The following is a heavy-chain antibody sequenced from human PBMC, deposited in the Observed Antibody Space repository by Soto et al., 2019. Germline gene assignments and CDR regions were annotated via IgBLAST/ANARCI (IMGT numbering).Heavy chain of an antibody. CDR2: IIPIFGTA. CDR3: ARCVSGGSGWYEYFDY. CDR1: GGTFSNYA. V-gene: IGHV1-69*01. J-gene: IGHJ4*02. Sequence: QVQLVQSGAEVKKPGSSVKVSCKASGGTFSNYAFSWVRQAPGQGLEWMGGIIPIFGTANYAQKFQRRVTITADESTSTAYMELSSLSSEDTAVYYCARCVSGGSGWYEYFDYWGQGTLVTVSS. D-gene: IGHD6-19*01.